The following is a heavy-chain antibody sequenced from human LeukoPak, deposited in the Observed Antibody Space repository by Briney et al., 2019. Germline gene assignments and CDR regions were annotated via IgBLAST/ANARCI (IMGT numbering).Heavy chain of an antibody. V-gene: IGHV1-69*04. CDR2: IIPILGIA. CDR1: GGTFSSYA. CDR3: ARVTEARPFGELLPIT. J-gene: IGHJ5*02. Sequence: SAKVSCKASGGTFSSYAISWVRQAPGQGLEWMGRIIPILGIANYAQKFQGRVTITADKSTSTAYMELSSLRSEDTAVYYCARVTEARPFGELLPITWGQGTLVTVSS. D-gene: IGHD3-10*01.